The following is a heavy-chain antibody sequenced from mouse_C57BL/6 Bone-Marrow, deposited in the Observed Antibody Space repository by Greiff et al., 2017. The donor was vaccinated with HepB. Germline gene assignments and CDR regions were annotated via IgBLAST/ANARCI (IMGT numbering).Heavy chain of an antibody. J-gene: IGHJ4*01. D-gene: IGHD2-5*01. CDR1: GYTFTSYW. CDR2: IDPSDSYT. CDR3: ARWGNYSNYAMDY. V-gene: IGHV1-50*01. Sequence: VKLQQPGAELVKPGASVKLSCKASGYTFTSYWMQWVKQRPGQGLEWIGEIDPSDSYTNYNQKFKGKATLTVDTSSSTAYMQLSSLTSEDSAVYYCARWGNYSNYAMDYWGQGTSVTVSS.